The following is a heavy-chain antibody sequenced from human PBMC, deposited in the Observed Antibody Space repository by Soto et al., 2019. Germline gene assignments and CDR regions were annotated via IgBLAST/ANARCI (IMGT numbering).Heavy chain of an antibody. CDR2: ISYSGST. D-gene: IGHD4-4*01. CDR3: GRDAVTKRDFYYYGMDV. Sequence: SETLSLTCTVSGGSIRNSGYYWSWIRQLPGKGLEWIGFISYSGSTDYAPSLKSRVTMSVDTSKNQFSLNLSPVTAADTAVYYCGRDAVTKRDFYYYGMDVWGRGTTVTVSS. V-gene: IGHV4-31*03. CDR1: GGSIRNSGYY. J-gene: IGHJ6*02.